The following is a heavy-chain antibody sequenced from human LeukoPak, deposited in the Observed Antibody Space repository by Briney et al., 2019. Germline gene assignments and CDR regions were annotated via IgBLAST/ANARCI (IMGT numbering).Heavy chain of an antibody. V-gene: IGHV4-34*01. CDR2: INHSGST. CDR1: GGSFSGHY. D-gene: IGHD3-9*01. CDR3: ALRYFDWLLRRLSDY. Sequence: SETLSLTCAVYGGSFSGHYWSWIRQPPGKGLEWIGEINHSGSTNYNPSLKSRVTISVDTSKNQFSLKLSSVTAADTAVYYCALRYFDWLLRRLSDYWGQGTLVTVSS. J-gene: IGHJ4*02.